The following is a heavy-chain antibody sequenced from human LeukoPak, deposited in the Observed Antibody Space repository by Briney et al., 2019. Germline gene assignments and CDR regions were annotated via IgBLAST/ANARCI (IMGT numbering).Heavy chain of an antibody. CDR3: ARYNWNYGPYYFDY. D-gene: IGHD1-7*01. CDR1: GGSISSGGYY. J-gene: IGHJ4*02. Sequence: SQTLSLTCTVSGGSISSGGYYWSWIRQHPGKGLEWIGYIYYSGSTNYNPSLKSRVTISVDTSKNQFSLKLSSVTAADTAVYYCARYNWNYGPYYFDYWGQGTLVTVSS. V-gene: IGHV4-31*03. CDR2: IYYSGST.